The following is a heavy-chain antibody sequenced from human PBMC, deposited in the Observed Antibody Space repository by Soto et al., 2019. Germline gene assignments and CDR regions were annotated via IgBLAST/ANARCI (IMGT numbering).Heavy chain of an antibody. D-gene: IGHD6-13*01. V-gene: IGHV1-18*01. Sequence: QGHLVQSGPEVREPGASMKVSCKASGYSFSSYGITWVRQAPGQGLEWMGWIRPSTHETNYAQKFQGRVTVTTDTSTSTAFIELRNLKSDDTAVYYCARDWYPRFDPWCPGTLVTVSS. CDR1: GYSFSSYG. J-gene: IGHJ5*02. CDR2: IRPSTHET. CDR3: ARDWYPRFDP.